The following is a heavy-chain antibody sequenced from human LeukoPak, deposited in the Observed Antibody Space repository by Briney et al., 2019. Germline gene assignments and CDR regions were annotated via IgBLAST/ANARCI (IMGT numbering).Heavy chain of an antibody. CDR1: GFTFSDYY. CDR2: ISSSGSTI. Sequence: GGSLRLSCAASGFTFSDYYMSWIRQAPGKGLEWVSYISSSGSTIYYADSVKGRFTISRDNAKNSLYLQMNSLRAEDTAVYYCARAILNYYGSGSYPGFDPWGQGTLVTVSS. J-gene: IGHJ5*02. V-gene: IGHV3-11*04. D-gene: IGHD3-10*01. CDR3: ARAILNYYGSGSYPGFDP.